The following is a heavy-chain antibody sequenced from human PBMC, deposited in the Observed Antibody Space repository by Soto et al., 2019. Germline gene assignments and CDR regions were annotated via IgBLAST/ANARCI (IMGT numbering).Heavy chain of an antibody. CDR2: IYSGGST. CDR1: WFTLSSNY. Sequence: GGAPRLSCAAPWFTLSSNYISWVRQAPGKGLEWVSLIYSGGSTDYADSVKGRFMISRDNAKNSLYMQMNSLRAEDTAVYYCARVGPPSDYWGQGTLVTVSS. V-gene: IGHV3-53*01. J-gene: IGHJ4*02. CDR3: ARVGPPSDY.